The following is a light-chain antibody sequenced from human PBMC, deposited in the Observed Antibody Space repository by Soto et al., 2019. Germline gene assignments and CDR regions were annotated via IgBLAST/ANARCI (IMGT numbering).Light chain of an antibody. CDR1: QSVGSDY. J-gene: IGKJ5*01. V-gene: IGKV3-11*01. CDR3: QQRSKWPIT. CDR2: DAS. Sequence: EIVCTQSPGILSLSPGERATLSCRASQSVGSDYLAWYQQKPGQAPRLLIYDASNRATGIPARFSGSGSGTDFTLTISSLEPEDFAVYYCQQRSKWPITFGQGTRLEI.